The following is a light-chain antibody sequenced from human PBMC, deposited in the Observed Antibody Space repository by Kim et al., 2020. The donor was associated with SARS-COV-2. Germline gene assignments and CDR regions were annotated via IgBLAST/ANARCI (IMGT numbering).Light chain of an antibody. CDR1: SSDIGRSNF. Sequence: QSITISSTGTSSDIGRSNFVAWYQHHPGKAPKLVIFDVRNRPSGVSDRFSGSKSGNTASLTISGLQTGDEGDYYCASYAPDTTVIFGGGTQLTVL. CDR3: ASYAPDTTVI. J-gene: IGLJ2*01. CDR2: DVR. V-gene: IGLV2-14*03.